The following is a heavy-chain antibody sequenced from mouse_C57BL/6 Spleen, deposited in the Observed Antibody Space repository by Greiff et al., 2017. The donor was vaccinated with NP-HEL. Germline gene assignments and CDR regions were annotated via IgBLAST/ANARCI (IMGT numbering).Heavy chain of an antibody. J-gene: IGHJ3*01. CDR1: GYTFTSYW. D-gene: IGHD1-1*01. CDR3: ARSGAVVAPFAY. V-gene: IGHV1-55*01. Sequence: QVQLQQPGAELVKPGASVKMSCKASGYTFTSYWITWVKQRPGQGLEWIGDIYPGSGSTNYNEKFKSKATLTVDTSSSTAYMQLSSLTSEDSAVYDCARSGAVVAPFAYWGQGTLVTVSA. CDR2: IYPGSGST.